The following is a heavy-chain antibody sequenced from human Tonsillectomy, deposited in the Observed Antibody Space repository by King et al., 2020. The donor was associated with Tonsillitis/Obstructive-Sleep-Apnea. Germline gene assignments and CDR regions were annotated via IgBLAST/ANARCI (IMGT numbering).Heavy chain of an antibody. Sequence: VQLQESGPGLVKPSETLSLTCTVSGGSISNYYWSWIRQPPGKGLEGSGFIYYTGSTNYDPSLKSRVTISVDTSKNQISLKLRTVTAADTAVYYCARHDPYYYDSAVYYYYGLDVWGPGATVTVSS. D-gene: IGHD3-22*01. CDR2: IYYTGST. V-gene: IGHV4-59*08. CDR3: ARHDPYYYDSAVYYYYGLDV. J-gene: IGHJ6*02. CDR1: GGSISNYY.